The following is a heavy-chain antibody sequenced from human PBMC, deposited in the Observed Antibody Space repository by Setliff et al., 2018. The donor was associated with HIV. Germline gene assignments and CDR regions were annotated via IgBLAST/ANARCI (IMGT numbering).Heavy chain of an antibody. CDR1: GGSFGGYY. V-gene: IGHV4-34*01. J-gene: IGHJ4*02. CDR2: INHSGST. CDR3: ARLTTRRYNNQSSRYFDY. Sequence: SETLSLTCAVYGGSFGGYYWSWIRQPPGKGLEWIGEINHSGSTDYNPSLKSRATISVDTSKNQFSLYLTSVTAADTAVYFCARLTTRRYNNQSSRYFDYWGQGTLVTVSS. D-gene: IGHD1-1*01.